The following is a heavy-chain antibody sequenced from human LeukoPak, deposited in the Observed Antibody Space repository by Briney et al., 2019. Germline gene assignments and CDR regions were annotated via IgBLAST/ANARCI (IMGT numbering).Heavy chain of an antibody. CDR1: GFTFSSYS. Sequence: PGGSLRLPCAASGFTFSSYSMNWVRQAPGKGLEWVSSINSDSSLMFYAESVKGRFTISRDNARNSLYLQMNSLRAEDTAVYYCIRDLFDDYSLDYWGQGALVTVSS. CDR2: INSDSSLM. V-gene: IGHV3-21*01. D-gene: IGHD3-16*01. CDR3: IRDLFDDYSLDY. J-gene: IGHJ4*02.